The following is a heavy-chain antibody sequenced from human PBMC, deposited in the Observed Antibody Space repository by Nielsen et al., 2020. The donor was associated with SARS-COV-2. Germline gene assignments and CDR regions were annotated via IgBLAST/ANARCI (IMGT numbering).Heavy chain of an antibody. V-gene: IGHV1-24*01. J-gene: IGHJ6*02. CDR1: GYTLTELS. D-gene: IGHD3-3*01. CDR2: FDPEDGET. CDR3: ARAKGGITIFGVVIHYYYGMDV. Sequence: ASVKVSCKVSGYTLTELSMHWVRQAPGKGLEWMGGFDPEDGETIYAQKFQGRVTMTRNTSVSTAYMELSSLRSEDTAVYYCARAKGGITIFGVVIHYYYGMDVWGQGTTVTVSS.